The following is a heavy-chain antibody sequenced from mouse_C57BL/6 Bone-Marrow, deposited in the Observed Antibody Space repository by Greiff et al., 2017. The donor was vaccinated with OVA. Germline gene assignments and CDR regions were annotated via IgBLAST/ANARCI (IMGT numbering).Heavy chain of an antibody. V-gene: IGHV2-9-1*01. J-gene: IGHJ2*01. CDR3: ARNWGGYYDYFDY. CDR1: GFSLTSYA. D-gene: IGHD2-3*01. CDR2: IWTGGGT. Sequence: VQLQQSGPGLVAPSQSLSITCTVSGFSLTSYAISWVRQPPGKGLEWLGVIWTGGGTNYNSAPKSRLSISKDNSKSQVFLKMNSLQTDDTARYYCARNWGGYYDYFDYWGQGTTLTVSS.